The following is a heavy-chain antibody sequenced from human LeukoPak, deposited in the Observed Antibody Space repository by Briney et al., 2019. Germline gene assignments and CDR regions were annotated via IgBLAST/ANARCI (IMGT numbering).Heavy chain of an antibody. CDR1: ENTFTDYY. CDR3: AKGHYDGDHPHYDGGSVDS. Sequence: EASVKVSCKALENTFTDYYIHWVRQAPGQGLEWMGWINPKSGGRDTNYAQKFRGRVTMTTDTSISTAYMELSRLRSDDTAVYFCAKGHYDGDHPHYDGGSVDSWGQGTHITVSS. D-gene: IGHD2-21*01. J-gene: IGHJ4*02. CDR2: INPKSGGRDT. V-gene: IGHV1-2*02.